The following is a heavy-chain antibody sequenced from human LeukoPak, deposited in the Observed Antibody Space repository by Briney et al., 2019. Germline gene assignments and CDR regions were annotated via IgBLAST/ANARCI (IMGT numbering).Heavy chain of an antibody. J-gene: IGHJ4*02. V-gene: IGHV1-2*02. CDR1: RYTFTGYY. Sequence: ASVKVSCKASRYTFTGYYMHWVRQAPGQGLEWMGWINPNSGGTNYAQKFQGRVTMTRDTSISTAYMELSRLRSDDTAVYYCARARLGYCSSTSCYTLYFDYWGQGTLVTVSS. CDR3: ARARLGYCSSTSCYTLYFDY. CDR2: INPNSGGT. D-gene: IGHD2-2*02.